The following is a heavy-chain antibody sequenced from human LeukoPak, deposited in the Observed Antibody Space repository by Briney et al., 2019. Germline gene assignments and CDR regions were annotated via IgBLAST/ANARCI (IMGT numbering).Heavy chain of an antibody. Sequence: ASVKVSCKASGYTFTSYDIHWVRQATGQGLEWMGWMNPNSGNTGYAQKFQGRVTMTRNTSISTAYMELSSLRSEDTAVYYCARGSTGHYDFWSGRDYYYYYMDVWGKGTTVTVSS. CDR3: ARGSTGHYDFWSGRDYYYYYMDV. V-gene: IGHV1-8*01. D-gene: IGHD3-3*01. CDR1: GYTFTSYD. CDR2: MNPNSGNT. J-gene: IGHJ6*03.